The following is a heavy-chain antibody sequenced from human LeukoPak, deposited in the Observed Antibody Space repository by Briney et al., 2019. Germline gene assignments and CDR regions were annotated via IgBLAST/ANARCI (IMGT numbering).Heavy chain of an antibody. Sequence: GGSLRLSCTASGFTFSDYDMSWFRQAPGKGLEWVGFIRSKTFGGTTDYAASVKGRFTISRDDSKSIADLQMDSLQTEDTAVYYCTRSGGNSYGPSRTFDYWGQGTLVTVSS. CDR3: TRSGGNSYGPSRTFDY. V-gene: IGHV3-49*03. CDR1: GFTFSDYD. CDR2: IRSKTFGGTT. J-gene: IGHJ4*02. D-gene: IGHD5-18*01.